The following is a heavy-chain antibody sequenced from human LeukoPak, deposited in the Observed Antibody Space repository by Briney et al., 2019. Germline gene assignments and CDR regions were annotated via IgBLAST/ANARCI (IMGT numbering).Heavy chain of an antibody. CDR2: ISAYNGNT. CDR3: ARDSFAGYSTSPRPFFGY. J-gene: IGHJ4*02. Sequence: ASVKVSCKASGYTFTSCGISWVRQAPGQGLEWMGWISAYNGNTNYAQKLQGRVTMTTDTSTSTAYMELRSLRSDDTAVYYCARDSFAGYSTSPRPFFGYWGQGTLVTVSS. V-gene: IGHV1-18*01. D-gene: IGHD6-13*01. CDR1: GYTFTSCG.